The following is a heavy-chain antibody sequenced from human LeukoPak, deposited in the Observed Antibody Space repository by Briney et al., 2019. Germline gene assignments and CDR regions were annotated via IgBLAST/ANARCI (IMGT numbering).Heavy chain of an antibody. J-gene: IGHJ4*02. V-gene: IGHV1-69*02. D-gene: IGHD6-19*01. CDR2: IIPILGIA. CDR3: ARSRTSGWYPLFDY. CDR1: GGTFSSYT. Sequence: ASVKVSCKASGGTFSSYTISWVRQAPGQGLEWMGRIIPILGIANYAQKFQGRVRITADKSTSTAYMELSSLRSEDTAVYYCARSRTSGWYPLFDYWGQGTLVTVSS.